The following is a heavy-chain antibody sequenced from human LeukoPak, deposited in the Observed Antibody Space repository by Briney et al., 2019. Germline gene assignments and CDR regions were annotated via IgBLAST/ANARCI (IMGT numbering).Heavy chain of an antibody. Sequence: SETLSLTCTVSGGSISSYYWSWIRQPPGEGLEWIGYIYYSGSTNYNPSLKSRVTISVDTSKNQFSLKLSSVTAADTAVYYCARGRRITMVRGVIITGWFDPWGQGTLVTVSS. V-gene: IGHV4-59*12. D-gene: IGHD3-10*01. CDR3: ARGRRITMVRGVIITGWFDP. CDR1: GGSISSYY. CDR2: IYYSGST. J-gene: IGHJ5*02.